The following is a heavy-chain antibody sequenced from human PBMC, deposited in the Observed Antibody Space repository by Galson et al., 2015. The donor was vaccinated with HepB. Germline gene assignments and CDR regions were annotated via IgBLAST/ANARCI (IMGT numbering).Heavy chain of an antibody. CDR1: GFTFSSYS. CDR3: ARDQSKYDYWSGYYTGYYFDY. J-gene: IGHJ4*02. CDR2: ISSSSSTM. V-gene: IGHV3-48*01. Sequence: SLRLSCAASGFTFSSYSMNWVRQAPGKGLEWVSYISSSSSTMYYADSVKGRFTISRDNAGNSLYLQMNSLRAEDTAVYYCARDQSKYDYWSGYYTGYYFDYWGQGTLVTVPS. D-gene: IGHD3-3*01.